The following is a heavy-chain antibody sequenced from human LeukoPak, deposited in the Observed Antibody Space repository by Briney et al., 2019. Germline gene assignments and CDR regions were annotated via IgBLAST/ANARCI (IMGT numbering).Heavy chain of an antibody. CDR1: VGSVISGTYY. Sequence: SETLSLTCTVSVGSVISGTYYWSWIRHPPGKGLEWIGYIYYTGTTNYNPSLKSRLTISVDTSKNQFSLKLSSVTAADTAVYYCARRGGSGRSFDYWGQGTLVTVSS. V-gene: IGHV4-61*01. D-gene: IGHD3-10*01. CDR3: ARRGGSGRSFDY. J-gene: IGHJ4*02. CDR2: IYYTGTT.